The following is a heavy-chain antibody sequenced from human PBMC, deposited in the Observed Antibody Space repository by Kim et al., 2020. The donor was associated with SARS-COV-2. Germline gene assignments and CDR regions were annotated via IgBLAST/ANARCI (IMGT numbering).Heavy chain of an antibody. CDR3: ARARAAFDY. CDR1: GGSFSGYY. Sequence: SETLSLTCAVYGGSFSGYYWSWIRQPPGKGPEWIGEINHSGSTNYNPSLKSRVTISVDTSKNQFSLKLSSVTAADTAVYYCARARAAFDYWGQGTLVTVSS. CDR2: INHSGST. J-gene: IGHJ4*02. D-gene: IGHD2-15*01. V-gene: IGHV4-34*01.